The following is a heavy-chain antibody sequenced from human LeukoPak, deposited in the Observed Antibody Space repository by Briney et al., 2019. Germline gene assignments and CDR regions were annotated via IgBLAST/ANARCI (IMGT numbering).Heavy chain of an antibody. CDR3: ARYSSSWYGGYYFDY. CDR1: GYSFTSYW. D-gene: IGHD6-13*01. J-gene: IGHJ4*02. Sequence: GESLKISCKGSGYSFTSYWIGWVRQMPGKGLEWMGIIYPSDSDTRYSPSFQGQVTISADKSISIAYLQWSSLKASDTAMYYCARYSSSWYGGYYFDYWGQGTLVTVSS. CDR2: IYPSDSDT. V-gene: IGHV5-51*01.